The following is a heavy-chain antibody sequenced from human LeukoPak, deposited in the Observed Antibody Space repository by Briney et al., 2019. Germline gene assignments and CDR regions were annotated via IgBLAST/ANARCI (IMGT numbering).Heavy chain of an antibody. V-gene: IGHV3-11*04. CDR2: IGYSDATK. CDR1: GFTFSDYY. Sequence: GGSLRLSCAASGFTFSDYYMTWIRQAPGRGPEWVAYIGYSDATKNYADSVKGRFTISRDNARSSVYLQMSSLGVEDTAVYYCARDSSLLAGRRYFQHWGQGTLVTVSS. D-gene: IGHD6-19*01. CDR3: ARDSSLLAGRRYFQH. J-gene: IGHJ1*01.